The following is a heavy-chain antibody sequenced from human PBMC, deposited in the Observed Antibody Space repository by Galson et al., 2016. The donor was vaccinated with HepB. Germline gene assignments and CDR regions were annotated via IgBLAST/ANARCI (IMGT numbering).Heavy chain of an antibody. CDR3: ARDAVNYDLWSGYSPYMDV. J-gene: IGHJ6*02. D-gene: IGHD3-3*01. CDR1: GYTFTSYS. Sequence: SVKVSCKASGYTFTSYSIHWVRHAPGERLEWMGWINAVKGDTKYSQKFQGRVTITRDTSASTAYMELSSLKYEDTAVYYCARDAVNYDLWSGYSPYMDVWGQGTTVTVSS. CDR2: INAVKGDT. V-gene: IGHV1-3*01.